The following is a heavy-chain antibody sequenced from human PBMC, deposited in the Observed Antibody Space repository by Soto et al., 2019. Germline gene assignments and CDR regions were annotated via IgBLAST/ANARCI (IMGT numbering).Heavy chain of an antibody. CDR3: ARHRSYRSSSGKHKSDY. J-gene: IGHJ4*02. Sequence: GESLKISCKGSGYSFTSYSIGWVRQMPGKGLEWMGIIYPGDSDTRYSPSFQGQVTISADKSISTAYLQWSSLKASDTAMYYCARHRSYRSSSGKHKSDYWGKGTLVTVSS. CDR2: IYPGDSDT. D-gene: IGHD3-16*02. CDR1: GYSFTSYS. V-gene: IGHV5-51*01.